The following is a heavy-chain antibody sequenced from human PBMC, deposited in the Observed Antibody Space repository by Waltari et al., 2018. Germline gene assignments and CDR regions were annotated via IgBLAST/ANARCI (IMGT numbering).Heavy chain of an antibody. CDR2: INDDGRST. D-gene: IGHD2-15*01. V-gene: IGHV3-74*01. CDR3: ATWKFCTGGSCYGWGY. J-gene: IGHJ4*02. CDR1: GFTFRPSW. Sequence: EVQLVESGGGLVQPGGSLSLSCAASGFTFRPSWIHWVRQEPGKGLVWVSRINDDGRSTGYADSVKGRFTISRDNAKNTVYLQMNSLRADDSAVYYCATWKFCTGGSCYGWGYWGQGTLVTVSS.